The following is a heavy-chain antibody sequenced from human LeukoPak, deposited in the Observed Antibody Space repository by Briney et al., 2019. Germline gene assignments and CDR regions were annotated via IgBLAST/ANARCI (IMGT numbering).Heavy chain of an antibody. V-gene: IGHV3-21*01. D-gene: IGHD1-26*01. Sequence: GGSLRLSCAASRFTFSSYSMNWVRQAPGKGLEWVSSISSSSSYIYYADSVKGRFSISRDNAKKSLYLQMNSLRAEDTAVYYCARRMGKEYYYMDVWGKGTTVTISS. CDR1: RFTFSSYS. J-gene: IGHJ6*03. CDR3: ARRMGKEYYYMDV. CDR2: ISSSSSYI.